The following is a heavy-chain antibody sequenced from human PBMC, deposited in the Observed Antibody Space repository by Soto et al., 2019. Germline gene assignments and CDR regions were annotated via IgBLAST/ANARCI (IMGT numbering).Heavy chain of an antibody. Sequence: PGGSLRLSCAASGFTLSSYAMSWVRQAPGKGLEWVSAISGSGGSTYYADSVKGRFTISRDNSKNTLYLQMNSLRAEDTAVYYCVVVPAARVGYYFDYWGQGTLVTVSS. CDR3: VVVPAARVGYYFDY. CDR1: GFTLSSYA. CDR2: ISGSGGST. V-gene: IGHV3-23*01. J-gene: IGHJ4*02. D-gene: IGHD2-2*01.